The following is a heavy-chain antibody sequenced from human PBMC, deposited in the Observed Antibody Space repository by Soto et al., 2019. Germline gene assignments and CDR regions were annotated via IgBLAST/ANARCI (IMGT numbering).Heavy chain of an antibody. D-gene: IGHD3-22*01. V-gene: IGHV1-3*01. Sequence: ASVKVSCKASGYTFTSYAMHWVRQAPGQRLEWMGWINAGNGNTKYSQKFQGRVTITRDTSASTAYMELSSLRSEDTAVYYCAREGYYYDSSGYPYYYYYGMDVWGQGTTVNV. J-gene: IGHJ6*02. CDR3: AREGYYYDSSGYPYYYYYGMDV. CDR1: GYTFTSYA. CDR2: INAGNGNT.